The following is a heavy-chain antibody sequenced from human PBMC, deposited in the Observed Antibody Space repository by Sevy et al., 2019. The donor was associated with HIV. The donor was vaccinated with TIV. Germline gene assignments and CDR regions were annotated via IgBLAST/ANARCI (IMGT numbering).Heavy chain of an antibody. CDR3: AKDAAPYYDSSGYYPDY. D-gene: IGHD3-22*01. CDR2: IRYEGSTK. CDR1: GFTFSSYG. J-gene: IGHJ4*02. V-gene: IGHV3-30*02. Sequence: GGSLRLSCAASGFTFSSYGMHWVRQAPGTGLEWVAFIRYEGSTKYYADSVKGRFTISRDNSKNTLYLQMNSLRAEDTAVYYCAKDAAPYYDSSGYYPDYWGQGTLVTVSS.